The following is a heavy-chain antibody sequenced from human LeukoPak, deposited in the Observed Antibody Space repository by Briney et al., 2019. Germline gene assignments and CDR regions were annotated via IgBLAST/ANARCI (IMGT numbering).Heavy chain of an antibody. J-gene: IGHJ6*02. CDR2: ISAYNGNT. V-gene: IGHV1-18*01. CDR3: ARDPAYCGGDCYGYYGMDV. D-gene: IGHD2-21*02. Sequence: ASVKVSCKASGGTFSSYAISWVRQAPGQGLEWMGWISAYNGNTNYAQKLQGRVTMTTDTSTSTAYMELRSLRSDDTAMYYCARDPAYCGGDCYGYYGMDVWGQGTTVTVSS. CDR1: GGTFSSYA.